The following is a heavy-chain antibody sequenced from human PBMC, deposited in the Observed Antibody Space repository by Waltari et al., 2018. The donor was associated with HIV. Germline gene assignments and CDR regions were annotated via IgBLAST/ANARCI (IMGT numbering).Heavy chain of an antibody. Sequence: QVQLPQWGAGLLKPSETLSLTCAVDGGSFSGYYWSWIRKPPGTGLEWIGEINHSGSTNYNPSLKSRVTISVDTSKNQFSLKLSSVTAADTAVYYCARAGGRITIFGVVIPYGMDVWGQGTTVTVSS. D-gene: IGHD3-3*01. V-gene: IGHV4-34*01. J-gene: IGHJ6*02. CDR2: INHSGST. CDR1: GGSFSGYY. CDR3: ARAGGRITIFGVVIPYGMDV.